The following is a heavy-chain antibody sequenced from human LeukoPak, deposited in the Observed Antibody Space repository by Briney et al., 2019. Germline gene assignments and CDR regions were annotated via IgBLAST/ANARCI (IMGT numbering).Heavy chain of an antibody. Sequence: SQTLSLTCTVSGGSISSGGYYWSWIRQPPGKGLEWIGYIYHSGSTYYNPSLKSRVTISVDRSKNQFSLKLSSVTAADTAVYYCASSSQWELPDFDYWGQGTLVTVSS. D-gene: IGHD1-26*01. CDR3: ASSSQWELPDFDY. CDR1: GGSISSGGYY. J-gene: IGHJ4*02. CDR2: IYHSGST. V-gene: IGHV4-30-2*01.